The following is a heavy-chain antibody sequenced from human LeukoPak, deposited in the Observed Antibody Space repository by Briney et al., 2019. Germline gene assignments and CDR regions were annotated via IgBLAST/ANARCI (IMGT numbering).Heavy chain of an antibody. Sequence: GGSLRLSCAASGLTFSSHWMHWVRQAPGKGLVWVSRITNDGSSTTYADSVKGRFTISRDNAKNMLYLQVNSLRAEDTAVYYCTTAPLNPELYDMDVWGQGTTVTVSS. J-gene: IGHJ6*02. CDR3: TTAPLNPELYDMDV. CDR2: ITNDGSST. CDR1: GLTFSSHW. D-gene: IGHD1-7*01. V-gene: IGHV3-74*01.